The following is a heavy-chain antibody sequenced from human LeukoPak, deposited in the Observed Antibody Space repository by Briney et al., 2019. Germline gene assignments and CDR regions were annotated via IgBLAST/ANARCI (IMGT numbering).Heavy chain of an antibody. CDR2: IYSGGST. V-gene: IGHV3-66*01. D-gene: IGHD3-10*01. Sequence: GGSLRLSCAASGFTVSSNYMSWVRQAPGKGLEWVSVIYSGGSTYYADSVKGRFTISRDNSKNTLYLQMNSLRAEDTAVYYCASRGHVGSGTYSPYDYWGQGTLVSVSS. CDR1: GFTVSSNY. J-gene: IGHJ4*02. CDR3: ASRGHVGSGTYSPYDY.